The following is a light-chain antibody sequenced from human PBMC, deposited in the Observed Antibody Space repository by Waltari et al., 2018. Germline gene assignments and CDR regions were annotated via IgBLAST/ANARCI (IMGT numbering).Light chain of an antibody. CDR2: GAS. CDR1: QSVSSN. Sequence: EIVMTQSPATLSVSPGERATLSCRDSQSVSSNLAWYQQKPGQAPRLLIYGASTRATGIPARFSFSGSGTEFTLTISSLQSEDFAVYYCQQYNNWPPYTFGQGTKLEIK. CDR3: QQYNNWPPYT. J-gene: IGKJ2*01. V-gene: IGKV3-15*01.